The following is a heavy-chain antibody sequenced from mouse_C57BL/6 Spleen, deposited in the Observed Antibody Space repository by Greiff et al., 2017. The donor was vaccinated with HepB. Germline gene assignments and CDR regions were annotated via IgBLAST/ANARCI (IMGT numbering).Heavy chain of an antibody. V-gene: IGHV1-54*01. CDR2: INPGSGGT. Sequence: VQLQQSGAELVRPGTSVKVSCKASGYAFTNYLIEWVKQRPGQGLEWIGVINPGSGGTNYNEKFKGKATLTADKSSSTAYMQLSSLTSEDSAVYFCARRKYRSYWYFDVWGTGTTVTVSS. CDR3: ARRKYRSYWYFDV. D-gene: IGHD5-1*01. J-gene: IGHJ1*03. CDR1: GYAFTNYL.